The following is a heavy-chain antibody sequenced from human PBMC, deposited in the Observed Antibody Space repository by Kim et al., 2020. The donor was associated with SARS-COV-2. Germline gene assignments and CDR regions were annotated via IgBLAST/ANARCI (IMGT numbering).Heavy chain of an antibody. V-gene: IGHV3-30*02. D-gene: IGHD1-26*01. CDR3: AKDYSGNDPACFDY. J-gene: IGHJ4*02. Sequence: DAVKGRFTISRDNSKNTLFLQMNSLRAEDTAVYYCAKDYSGNDPACFDYWGQGTLVTVSS.